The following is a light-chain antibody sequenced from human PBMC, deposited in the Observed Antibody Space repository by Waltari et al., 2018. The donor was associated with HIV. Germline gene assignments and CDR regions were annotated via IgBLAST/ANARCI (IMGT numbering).Light chain of an antibody. V-gene: IGLV1-40*01. CDR3: QSYDSSLSGSIV. CDR1: SSNIGAGYD. J-gene: IGLJ1*01. Sequence: QSVLTQPPSVSGAPGQRVTISCTGSSSNIGAGYDVHWYQHLPGPAPKPLIYGNSNRLSGVPDRFSGSKSGTSASLAITGLQAEDEADYYCQSYDSSLSGSIVFGTGTKVTVL. CDR2: GNS.